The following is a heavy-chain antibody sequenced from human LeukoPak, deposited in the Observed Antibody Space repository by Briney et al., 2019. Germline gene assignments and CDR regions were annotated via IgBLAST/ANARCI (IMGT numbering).Heavy chain of an antibody. Sequence: ASVKVSCKASGYSFISYGISWVRQAPGQGLEWLGWISVYNGNTNYAQKLQGRVTMTTDTSTSTAYMELRSLKSDDTAVYYCARDEARYSSGYYPNWFDPWGQGTLVTVSS. CDR2: ISVYNGNT. CDR1: GYSFISYG. V-gene: IGHV1-18*01. J-gene: IGHJ5*02. CDR3: ARDEARYSSGYYPNWFDP. D-gene: IGHD3-22*01.